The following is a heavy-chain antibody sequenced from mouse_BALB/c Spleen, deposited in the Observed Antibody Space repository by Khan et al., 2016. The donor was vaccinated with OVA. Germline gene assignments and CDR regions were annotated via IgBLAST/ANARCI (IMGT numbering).Heavy chain of an antibody. D-gene: IGHD4-1*01. V-gene: IGHV5-6*01. J-gene: IGHJ3*01. CDR1: GFTFSSYS. CDR3: ASHLTGSFAY. Sequence: EVELVESGGDLVKPGGSLKLSCAASGFTFSSYSMSWVRQTPDKRLEWVATISSDGDYTYYPDSVKGRFTISRDNAKNTLYLQMSSLKSEDTAMYYCASHLTGSFAYGGHVTLVTVSA. CDR2: ISSDGDYT.